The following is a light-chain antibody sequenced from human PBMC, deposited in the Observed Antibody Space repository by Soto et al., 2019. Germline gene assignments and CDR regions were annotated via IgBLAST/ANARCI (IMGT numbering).Light chain of an antibody. V-gene: IGKV3-20*01. J-gene: IGKJ4*01. Sequence: VMTQSPATLSLSPGERATLSCRASQSISSNLAWYQQKPGQAPRLLIYGASTRATGIPARFSGSGSGTDFTLTISRLEPEDFAVYYCQQYGSSPVTFGGGTKVDIK. CDR2: GAS. CDR3: QQYGSSPVT. CDR1: QSISSN.